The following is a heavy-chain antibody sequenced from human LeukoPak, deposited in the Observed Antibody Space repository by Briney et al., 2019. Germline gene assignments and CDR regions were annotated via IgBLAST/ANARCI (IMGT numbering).Heavy chain of an antibody. J-gene: IGHJ6*03. D-gene: IGHD4-11*01. V-gene: IGHV1-18*01. Sequence: ASVKVSCKASGYTFTSYDINWVRQAPGQGLEWMGWISAYNGNTNYAQKLQGRVTMTTDTSTSTAYMELRSLRSDDTAVYYCARDKGLQTTKAYYYYMDVWGKGTTVTVSS. CDR1: GYTFTSYD. CDR2: ISAYNGNT. CDR3: ARDKGLQTTKAYYYYMDV.